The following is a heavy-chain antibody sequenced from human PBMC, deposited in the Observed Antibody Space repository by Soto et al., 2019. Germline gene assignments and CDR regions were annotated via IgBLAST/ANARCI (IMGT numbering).Heavy chain of an antibody. CDR1: GFSLSNGKVG. J-gene: IGHJ6*03. V-gene: IGHV2-26*01. D-gene: IGHD6-19*01. CDR2: IFSNDEK. CDR3: ARILFGRSVAGGYFYMDV. Sequence: HVTLKESGPVLVKPTETLTLTCTVSGFSLSNGKVGVSWIRQPPGKALQWLAQIFSNDEKSYRTSLKSRPTTSEDTSKRQVVLTMTNVDPVDTATYYCARILFGRSVAGGYFYMDVWGKGTTVTVSS.